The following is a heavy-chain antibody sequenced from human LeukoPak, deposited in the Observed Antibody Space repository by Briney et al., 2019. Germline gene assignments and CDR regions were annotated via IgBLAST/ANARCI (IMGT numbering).Heavy chain of an antibody. CDR2: ILPYIGNT. V-gene: IGHV1-18*01. Sequence: ASVKVSCKASGYTFSTYGISWVRQAPGQGLEWMGWILPYIGNTNYVQKLQGRVSVTTDTSTTTGYMELRSLTSNDTSVYYCAKDRRGSRNSLDVWGQGTTITVSS. J-gene: IGHJ6*02. CDR1: GYTFSTYG. D-gene: IGHD3-16*01. CDR3: AKDRRGSRNSLDV.